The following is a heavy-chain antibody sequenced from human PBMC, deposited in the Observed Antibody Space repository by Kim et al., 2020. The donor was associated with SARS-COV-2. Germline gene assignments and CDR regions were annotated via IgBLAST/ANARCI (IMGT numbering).Heavy chain of an antibody. Sequence: AQKVQGRVTITADESTSTAYMELSSLRSEDTAVYYCARVEQQLALYYFDYWGQGTLVTVSS. D-gene: IGHD6-13*01. V-gene: IGHV1-69*01. J-gene: IGHJ4*02. CDR3: ARVEQQLALYYFDY.